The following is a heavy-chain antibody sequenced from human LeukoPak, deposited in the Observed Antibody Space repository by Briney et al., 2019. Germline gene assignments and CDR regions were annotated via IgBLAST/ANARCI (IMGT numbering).Heavy chain of an antibody. CDR1: GFTFSSYS. CDR3: ARGGLTTDY. J-gene: IGHJ4*02. CDR2: IWYDGSDK. V-gene: IGHV3-33*08. Sequence: PGGSLRLSCAASGFTFSSYSMNWVRQAPGKGLEWVAIIWYDGSDKYYADSVKGRFTISRDNSKNTLYLQMNSLRVEDTAVYYCARGGLTTDYWGQGTLVTVSS. D-gene: IGHD3-16*01.